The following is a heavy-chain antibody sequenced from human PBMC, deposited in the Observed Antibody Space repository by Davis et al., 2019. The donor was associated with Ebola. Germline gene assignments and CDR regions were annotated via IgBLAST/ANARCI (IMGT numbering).Heavy chain of an antibody. CDR1: GGSISSSSYY. CDR3: ARQQAYYYYYGMDV. V-gene: IGHV4-39*01. Sequence: MPGGSLRLSCTVSGGSISSSSYYWGWTRQPPGKGLEWIGSIYYSGSTYYNPPLKSRVTISVDTSKNQFSLKLSSVTAADTAVDYCARQQAYYYYYGMDVWGQGTTVTVSS. CDR2: IYYSGST. J-gene: IGHJ6*02.